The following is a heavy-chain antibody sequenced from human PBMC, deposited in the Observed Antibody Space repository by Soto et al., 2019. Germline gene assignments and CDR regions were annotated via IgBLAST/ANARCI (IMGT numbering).Heavy chain of an antibody. CDR2: ISGSGADS. CDR3: AKSTGVLATTGGALDI. Sequence: EVQLLESGGGLVQPGGSLRLSCAASGFTFSRYAMSWVRQAPGKGLERVSTISGSGADSYGADSVKGRFIISRDNSKNTLSLQRNSLRAEDTAVYYCAKSTGVLATTGGALDIWGQGTVVTVSS. V-gene: IGHV3-23*01. CDR1: GFTFSRYA. J-gene: IGHJ3*02. D-gene: IGHD5-12*01.